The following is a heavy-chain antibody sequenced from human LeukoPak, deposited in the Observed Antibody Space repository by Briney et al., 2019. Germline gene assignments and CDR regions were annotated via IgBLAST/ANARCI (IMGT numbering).Heavy chain of an antibody. CDR3: TRERWRIAAAGDGYYYGMDV. CDR1: GFTFGDYA. V-gene: IGHV3-49*04. J-gene: IGHJ6*02. Sequence: PGRSLRLSCTASGFTFGDYAMSWVRQAPGKGLEWVGFIRSKAYGGTTEYAASVKGRFTISRDDSKSIAYLQMNSLKTEDTAVYYCTRERWRIAAAGDGYYYGMDVWGQGTTVTVSS. D-gene: IGHD6-13*01. CDR2: IRSKAYGGTT.